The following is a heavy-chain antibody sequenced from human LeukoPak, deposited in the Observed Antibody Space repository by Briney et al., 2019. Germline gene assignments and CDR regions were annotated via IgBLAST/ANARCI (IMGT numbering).Heavy chain of an antibody. Sequence: GGSLRLSCAASGFTFSSYSMNWVRQAPGKGPEWVSSISSSSSYIYYADSVKGRFTISRDNAKNSLYLQMNSLRAEDTAVYYCARDFRYDFWSGYYTYYYYMDVWGKGTTVTVSS. D-gene: IGHD3-3*01. CDR2: ISSSSSYI. CDR3: ARDFRYDFWSGYYTYYYYMDV. J-gene: IGHJ6*03. CDR1: GFTFSSYS. V-gene: IGHV3-21*01.